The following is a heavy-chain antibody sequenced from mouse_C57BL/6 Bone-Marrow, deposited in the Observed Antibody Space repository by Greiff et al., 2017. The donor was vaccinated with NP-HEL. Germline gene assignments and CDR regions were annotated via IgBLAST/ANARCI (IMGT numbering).Heavy chain of an antibody. J-gene: IGHJ4*01. V-gene: IGHV5-4*03. D-gene: IGHD2-4*01. Sequence: DVMLVESGGGLVKPGGSLKLSCAASGFTFSSYAMSWVRQTPEKRLEWVATISDGGSYTYYPDNVKGRFTISRDNAKNNLYLQMSHLKSEDTAMYYCARVGDYDGGAMDYWGQGTSVTVSS. CDR1: GFTFSSYA. CDR3: ARVGDYDGGAMDY. CDR2: ISDGGSYT.